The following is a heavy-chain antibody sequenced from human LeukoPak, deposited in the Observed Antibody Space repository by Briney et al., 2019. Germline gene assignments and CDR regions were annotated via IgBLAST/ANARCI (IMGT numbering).Heavy chain of an antibody. J-gene: IGHJ4*02. CDR3: ARENVDTAMAFDY. V-gene: IGHV4-59*01. CDR1: GGSISSYY. Sequence: SETLSLTCTVSGGSISSYYWSWIRQPPGRGLEWIRYIYYSGSTNYNPPLKSRVTISVDTSKNQFSLKLSSVTAADTAVYYCARENVDTAMAFDYWGQGTLVTVSS. D-gene: IGHD5-18*01. CDR2: IYYSGST.